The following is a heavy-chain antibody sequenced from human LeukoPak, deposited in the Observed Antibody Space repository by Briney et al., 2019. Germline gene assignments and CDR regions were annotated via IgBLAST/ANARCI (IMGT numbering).Heavy chain of an antibody. V-gene: IGHV4-38-2*01. CDR1: GYSISRVYY. D-gene: IGHD3-22*01. Sequence: SQTLSLTCAVSGYSISRVYYWGWIGQPPGKGLDWIGRIYHSGSTYYNPSLKSRVTISVDTPKNQFSLKLSSVTAADTAVYYCARHRAYYYDSSGYLNWFDPWGQGTLVTVSS. CDR3: ARHRAYYYDSSGYLNWFDP. J-gene: IGHJ5*02. CDR2: IYHSGST.